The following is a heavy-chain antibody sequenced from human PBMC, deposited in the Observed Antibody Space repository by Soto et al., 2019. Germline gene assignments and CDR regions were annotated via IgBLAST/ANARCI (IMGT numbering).Heavy chain of an antibody. V-gene: IGHV3-23*01. D-gene: IGHD3-16*01. CDR3: AKANVWGTAIPAGFDY. CDR1: GFTFSSYA. Sequence: GGSLSLSCAASGFTFSSYAMSWVRQAPGKGLEWVSAISGSGGSTYYADSVKGRFTISRDNSKNTLYLQMNSLRAEDTAVYYCAKANVWGTAIPAGFDYWGQGTLVTVSS. J-gene: IGHJ4*02. CDR2: ISGSGGST.